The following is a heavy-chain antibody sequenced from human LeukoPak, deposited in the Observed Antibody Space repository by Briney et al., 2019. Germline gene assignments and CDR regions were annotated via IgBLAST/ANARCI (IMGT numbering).Heavy chain of an antibody. D-gene: IGHD3-22*01. CDR2: IYYSGST. CDR3: ASYRPITMLVDG. CDR1: VGSLSSSSYY. V-gene: IGHV4-39*01. J-gene: IGHJ3*01. Sequence: SETLSLTCTVSVGSLSSSSYYWGWIRQPPGKGLEWIGSIYYSGSTYYNPSLKSRVTLSVDTSKNQFSLKLSSVTAADTAVYYCASYRPITMLVDGWGQGTMVTVSS.